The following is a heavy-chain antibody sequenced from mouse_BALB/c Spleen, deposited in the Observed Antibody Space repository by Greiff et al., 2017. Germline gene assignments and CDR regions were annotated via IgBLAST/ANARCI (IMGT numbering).Heavy chain of an antibody. CDR2: IYPGDGDT. D-gene: IGHD2-10*02. J-gene: IGHJ2*01. CDR1: GYAFSSYW. Sequence: VKLQESGAELVRPGSSVKISCKASGYAFSSYWMNWVKQRPGQGLEWIGQIYPGDGDTNYNGKFKGKATLTADKSSSTAYMQLSSLTSEDSAVYFCARRGYGNYVTYYFDYWGQGTTLTVSS. CDR3: ARRGYGNYVTYYFDY. V-gene: IGHV1-80*01.